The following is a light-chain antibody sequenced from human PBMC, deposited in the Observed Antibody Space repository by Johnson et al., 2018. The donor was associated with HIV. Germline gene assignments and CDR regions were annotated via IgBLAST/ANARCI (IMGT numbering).Light chain of an antibody. CDR3: GTWDNSLSAFV. Sequence: QSVLTQPPSVSAAPGQKVTISCSGSSSNIGNNYVSWYQQLPGTAPKLLIYANTKRPSGIPDRFSGSKSGTSATLGITGLQTGDEAEYYCGTWDNSLSAFVFGSGTKAAVL. CDR2: ANT. CDR1: SSNIGNNY. V-gene: IGLV1-51*01. J-gene: IGLJ1*01.